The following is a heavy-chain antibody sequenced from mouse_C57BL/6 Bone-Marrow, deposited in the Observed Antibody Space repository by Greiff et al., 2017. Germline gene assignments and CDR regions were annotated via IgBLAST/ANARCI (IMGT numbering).Heavy chain of an antibody. CDR2: IYPRSGNT. CDR1: GYTFTSYG. J-gene: IGHJ2*01. D-gene: IGHD1-1*01. V-gene: IGHV1-81*01. Sequence: VQLQQSGAELARPGASVKLSCKASGYTFTSYGISWVKQRTGQGLEWIGEIYPRSGNTYYNEKFKGKATLTADKSSSTAYMELRSLTSEDSAVYFYARRGYYGSSYDYFDYWGQGTTLTVSS. CDR3: ARRGYYGSSYDYFDY.